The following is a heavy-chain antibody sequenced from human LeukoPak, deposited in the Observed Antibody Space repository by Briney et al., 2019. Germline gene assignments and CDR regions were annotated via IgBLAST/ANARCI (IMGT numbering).Heavy chain of an antibody. CDR3: ARDLLSGYDPYGAFDY. D-gene: IGHD5-12*01. Sequence: ASVTVSCKASGYTFTSYGISWVRQAPGQGLEWMGWISAYNGNTNYAQKLQGRVTMTTDTSTSTAYMELRSLRSDDTAVYYCARDLLSGYDPYGAFDYWGQGTLVTVSS. CDR1: GYTFTSYG. CDR2: ISAYNGNT. J-gene: IGHJ4*02. V-gene: IGHV1-18*01.